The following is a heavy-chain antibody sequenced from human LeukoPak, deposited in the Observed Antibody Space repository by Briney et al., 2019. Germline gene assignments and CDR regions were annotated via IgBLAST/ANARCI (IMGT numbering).Heavy chain of an antibody. CDR2: INHSGST. D-gene: IGHD3-9*01. Sequence: GSLRLSCAASGFTFSSYAMSWIRQPPGKGLEWIGEINHSGSTNYNPSLKSRVTISVDTSKNQCSLKLSSVTAADTAVYYCAREDYDILTGPIDAFDIWGQRTMVTVSS. CDR1: GFTFSSYA. CDR3: AREDYDILTGPIDAFDI. J-gene: IGHJ3*02. V-gene: IGHV4-34*01.